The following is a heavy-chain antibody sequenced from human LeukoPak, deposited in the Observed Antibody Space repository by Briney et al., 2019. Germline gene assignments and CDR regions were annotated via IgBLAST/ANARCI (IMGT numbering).Heavy chain of an antibody. CDR3: AETLGAPAEYFQD. Sequence: GGSLRLSCAASGFTVSSNYMSWVRQAPGKGLEWVSAIYSGGNTFYTDSVKGRFTISRDNSKNTLYLQMNSLGVEDTAVYYCAETLGAPAEYFQDWGQGTLVIVSS. J-gene: IGHJ1*01. CDR1: GFTVSSNY. D-gene: IGHD3-10*01. V-gene: IGHV3-53*01. CDR2: IYSGGNT.